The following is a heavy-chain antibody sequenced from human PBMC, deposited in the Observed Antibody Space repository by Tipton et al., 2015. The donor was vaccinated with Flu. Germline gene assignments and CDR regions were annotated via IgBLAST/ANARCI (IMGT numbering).Heavy chain of an antibody. Sequence: TLFLTCTVSGDSISSGGYYWTWIRQRPGKGLEWIGYIYYSGLSLYNPSLKSRLTISVDKSKNQFSLRLNSVTAADTAVYYCAKGLDPWGQGTLVTVSS. CDR2: IYYSGLS. J-gene: IGHJ5*02. V-gene: IGHV4-31*03. CDR3: AKGLDP. CDR1: GDSISSGGYY.